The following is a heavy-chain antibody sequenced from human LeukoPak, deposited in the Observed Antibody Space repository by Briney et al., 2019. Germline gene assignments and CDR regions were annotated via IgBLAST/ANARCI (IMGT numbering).Heavy chain of an antibody. CDR3: AKPYCTGTSCYNYYYMDV. CDR1: GFTFSSYA. J-gene: IGHJ6*03. Sequence: GGSLRLSCAASGFTFSSYAMSWVRQAPGKGLEWVSAISGNGGSTYYADSVKGRFTISRDTRDNSKNTLCLQMNSLRAEDTAVYYCAKPYCTGTSCYNYYYMDVWGKGTTVTVSS. D-gene: IGHD2-2*02. V-gene: IGHV3-23*01. CDR2: ISGNGGST.